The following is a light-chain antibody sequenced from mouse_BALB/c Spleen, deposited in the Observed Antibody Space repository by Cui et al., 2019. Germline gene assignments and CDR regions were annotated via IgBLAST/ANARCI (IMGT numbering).Light chain of an antibody. V-gene: IGKV4-59*01. CDR1: SSVSY. CDR3: QQWSSNPPT. Sequence: QIVLTQSPAIMSASPGEKVTITCSASSSVSYMHWYQQKSGTSPKRWIYDTSKLASGVPARFSGSGSGTSYSLTISSMEAEDAATYYCQQWSSNPPTFGGGTKLEIK. CDR2: DTS. J-gene: IGKJ2*01.